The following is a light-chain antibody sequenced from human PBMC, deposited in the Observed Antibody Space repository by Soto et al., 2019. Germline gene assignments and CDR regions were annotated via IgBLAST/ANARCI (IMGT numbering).Light chain of an antibody. CDR3: SSYAGNNNVI. Sequence: QSVLTQPPSASGSPGQSVTISCTGTSSDVGSYRFVSWYQQHPGKAPKLLIYEVSNRPSGVPDRFSASTSGNTASLTVSGLQADDEADYYCSSYAGNNNVIFGGGTKVTVL. V-gene: IGLV2-8*01. J-gene: IGLJ2*01. CDR2: EVS. CDR1: SSDVGSYRF.